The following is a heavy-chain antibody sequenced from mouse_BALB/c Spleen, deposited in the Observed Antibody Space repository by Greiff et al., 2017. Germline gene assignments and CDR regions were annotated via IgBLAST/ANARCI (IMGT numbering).Heavy chain of an antibody. Sequence: EVQLQQSGPELVKPGASVKMSCKASGYTFTDYYMDWVKQSHGESFEWIGRVNPYNGGTSYNQKFKGKATLTVDKSSSTAYMELNSLTSEDSAVYYCAYYGNYVGFAYWGQGTLVTVSA. CDR1: GYTFTDYY. J-gene: IGHJ3*01. CDR3: AYYGNYVGFAY. V-gene: IGHV1-19*01. D-gene: IGHD2-1*01. CDR2: VNPYNGGT.